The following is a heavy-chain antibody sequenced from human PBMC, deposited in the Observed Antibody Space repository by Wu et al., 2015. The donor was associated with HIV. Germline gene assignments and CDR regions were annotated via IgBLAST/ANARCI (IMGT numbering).Heavy chain of an antibody. CDR1: GYTFTSYG. D-gene: IGHD2-2*01. CDR3: ARGDYSSTSYYYYYMDV. J-gene: IGHJ6*03. Sequence: VQLVQSGAEVEEAWGRQVKVSCKTSGYTFTSYGISWVRQAPGQGLEWMGWISPYNGNTNYAQKFKGRVTMTSDKYTRTAYLELRSLRSDDTALYYCARGDYSSTSYYYYYMDVWGEGTTVTVSS. V-gene: IGHV1-18*01. CDR2: ISPYNGNT.